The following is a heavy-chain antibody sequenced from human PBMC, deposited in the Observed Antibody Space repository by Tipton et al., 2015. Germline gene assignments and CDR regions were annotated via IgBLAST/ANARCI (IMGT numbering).Heavy chain of an antibody. Sequence: TLSLTCVVSGDSISSSHYYWGWIRQPPGKGLEWIGSIYYSGSTHYNPSLKSRVTMSVDTSKNQFSLKLTSVNAADTAVYYCARGGNNWFDPWGQGTLVTVSS. CDR1: GDSISSSHYY. V-gene: IGHV4-39*07. CDR3: ARGGNNWFDP. CDR2: IYYSGST. D-gene: IGHD2-15*01. J-gene: IGHJ5*02.